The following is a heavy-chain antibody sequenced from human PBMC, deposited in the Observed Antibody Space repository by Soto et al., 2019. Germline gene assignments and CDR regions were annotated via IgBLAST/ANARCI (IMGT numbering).Heavy chain of an antibody. CDR2: MNPNSGNT. D-gene: IGHD2-15*01. J-gene: IGHJ6*02. CDR1: GYTFTSYD. V-gene: IGHV1-8*01. CDR3: AREVTGTYSSYYYGMDV. Sequence: ASVTVSCKASGYTFTSYDINWVRQATGQGLEWMGWMNPNSGNTGYAQKFQGRVTMTRNTSISTAYMELSSLRSEDTAVYYCAREVTGTYSSYYYGMDVWGQGTTVTVS.